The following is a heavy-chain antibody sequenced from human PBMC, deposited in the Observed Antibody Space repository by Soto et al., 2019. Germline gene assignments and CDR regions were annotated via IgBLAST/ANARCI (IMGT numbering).Heavy chain of an antibody. CDR2: IYYSGIT. Sequence: QVQLQESGPGLVKPSQTLSLTCTVSGGSISSGGYYWSWIRQHPGKGLEWIGYIYYSGITYYNPSRKSRVTISVDTSKNQFSLKLSSVTAADTAVYYCARDSSGSYPTFDYWGQGTLVTVSS. J-gene: IGHJ4*02. CDR3: ARDSSGSYPTFDY. D-gene: IGHD1-26*01. CDR1: GGSISSGGYY. V-gene: IGHV4-31*03.